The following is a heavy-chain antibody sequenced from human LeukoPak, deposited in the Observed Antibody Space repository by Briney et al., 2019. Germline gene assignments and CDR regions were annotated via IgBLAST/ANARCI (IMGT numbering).Heavy chain of an antibody. CDR2: IYYSGST. V-gene: IGHV4-59*01. J-gene: IGHJ3*02. Sequence: SETLSLTCTVSGGSISSYFWTWIRQPPGKGLEWIGYIYYSGSTNYNPSLKSRVTILVDTSKNQFSLKLSSVTAADTAVYYCARAVGYGAFHIWGQGTMVAVSS. CDR1: GGSISSYF. D-gene: IGHD5-12*01. CDR3: ARAVGYGAFHI.